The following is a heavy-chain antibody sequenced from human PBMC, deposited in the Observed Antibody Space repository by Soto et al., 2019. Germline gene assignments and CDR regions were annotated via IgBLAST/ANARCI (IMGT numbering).Heavy chain of an antibody. CDR3: ARGGSSSWYGFYCFDK. CDR1: GGSFSGYY. J-gene: IGHJ4*02. Sequence: SETLSPTCAVYGGSFSGYYWSWIRQPPGKGLEWIGEINHSGSTNYNPSLKSRVTISVDTSKNQFSLKLTSVTAADTAVYYCARGGSSSWYGFYCFDKWGPGTLVTVSS. CDR2: INHSGST. V-gene: IGHV4-34*01. D-gene: IGHD6-13*01.